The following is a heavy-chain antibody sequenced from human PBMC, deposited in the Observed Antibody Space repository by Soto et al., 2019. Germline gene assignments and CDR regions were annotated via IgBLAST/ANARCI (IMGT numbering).Heavy chain of an antibody. CDR1: GFTFSSYA. V-gene: IGHV3-23*01. J-gene: IGHJ4*02. Sequence: GGSLRLSCAASGFTFSSYAMSWVRQAPGKGLEWVSAISGSGGSTYYADSVKGRFTISRDNSKNTLYLQMNSLRAEDTAVYYCAKDLIKDIVLMVYAPSVFDYWGQGTLVTVSS. CDR2: ISGSGGST. CDR3: AKDLIKDIVLMVYAPSVFDY. D-gene: IGHD2-8*01.